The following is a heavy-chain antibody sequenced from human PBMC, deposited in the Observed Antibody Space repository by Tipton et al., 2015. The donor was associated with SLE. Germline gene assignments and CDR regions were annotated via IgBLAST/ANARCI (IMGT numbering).Heavy chain of an antibody. Sequence: TLSLTCTVSGASISTYYWSWIRQPPGKGLEWIGYIYHTGSTNYNPSLKSRITISLDTSKNQFSLNLSSVTAADTAVYYCASSSRRADHWGQGTLVTVSS. D-gene: IGHD3-10*01. V-gene: IGHV4-59*01. CDR1: GASISTYY. CDR3: ASSSRRADH. CDR2: IYHTGST. J-gene: IGHJ4*02.